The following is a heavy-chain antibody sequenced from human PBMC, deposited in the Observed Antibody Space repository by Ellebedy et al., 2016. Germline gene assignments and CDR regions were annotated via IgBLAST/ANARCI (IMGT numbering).Heavy chain of an antibody. Sequence: GESLKISXAASGFSFSTYWMTWVRQAPGKGLEWVANINQDGSEKHYMDSVKGRFTISRDNAKNSLYLQMNSLRVEDTAVYYCARDDGGNYASTLEYWGQGTLVTVSS. D-gene: IGHD4-23*01. V-gene: IGHV3-7*04. J-gene: IGHJ4*02. CDR1: GFSFSTYW. CDR3: ARDDGGNYASTLEY. CDR2: INQDGSEK.